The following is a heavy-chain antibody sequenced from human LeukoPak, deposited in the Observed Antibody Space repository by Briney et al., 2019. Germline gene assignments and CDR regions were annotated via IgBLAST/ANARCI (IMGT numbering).Heavy chain of an antibody. Sequence: ASVKVSCRTSGYTFSDYYLHWVRQAPGQGLEWMGYIIPNSGGTTYAQKFQGRVTMTRDTSISAAYLDLSGLRSDDTAVYYCSTEDKYCTPSTCGDSWGQGTLVTVSS. J-gene: IGHJ4*02. CDR3: STEDKYCTPSTCGDS. D-gene: IGHD2-8*01. CDR1: GYTFSDYY. CDR2: IIPNSGGT. V-gene: IGHV1-2*02.